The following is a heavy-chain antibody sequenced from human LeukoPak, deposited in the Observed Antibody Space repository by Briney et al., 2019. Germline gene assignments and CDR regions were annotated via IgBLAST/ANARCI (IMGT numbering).Heavy chain of an antibody. CDR2: MYNSGST. Sequence: KPSETLSLXCTVSGGSISGSYWSWIRQPPGKRLEWIAYMYNSGSTNYNPSLKSRVTISIDTSKNQFSLKLSSLTAADTAIYYCARGIESYGDYGYWGQGILVTVSS. CDR3: ARGIESYGDYGY. J-gene: IGHJ4*02. CDR1: GGSISGSY. V-gene: IGHV4-59*01. D-gene: IGHD4-17*01.